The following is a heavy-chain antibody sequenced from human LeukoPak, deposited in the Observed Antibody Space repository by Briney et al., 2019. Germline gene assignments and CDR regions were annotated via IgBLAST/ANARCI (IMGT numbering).Heavy chain of an antibody. CDR2: INPSGGST. CDR3: VRLGSTSPGNWYKLFDQ. J-gene: IGHJ4*02. CDR1: GYTFTNHY. Sequence: ASVKVSCKASGYTFTNHYMYWVRQAPGQGLEWMGVINPSGGSTSYAQKFQGRVTMTRDTSTRTVYMEVNSLRSEDTAVYYCVRLGSTSPGNWYKLFDQWGQGTLVTVSS. V-gene: IGHV1-46*01. D-gene: IGHD2-2*01.